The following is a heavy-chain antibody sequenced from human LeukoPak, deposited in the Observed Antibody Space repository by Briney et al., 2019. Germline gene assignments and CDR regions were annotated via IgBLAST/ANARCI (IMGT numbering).Heavy chain of an antibody. D-gene: IGHD6-6*01. Sequence: SETLSLTCTVSGDSISSYYWSWIRNPPGKGLEWIGYIYTSGGTNYIPSLKGRVTISIDTSKNQFSLKLSSVTAADSAVYYCARLTRLSTSPDRYYLDYWGQGTLVTVSS. CDR2: IYTSGGT. CDR1: GDSISSYY. CDR3: ARLTRLSTSPDRYYLDY. J-gene: IGHJ4*02. V-gene: IGHV4-4*09.